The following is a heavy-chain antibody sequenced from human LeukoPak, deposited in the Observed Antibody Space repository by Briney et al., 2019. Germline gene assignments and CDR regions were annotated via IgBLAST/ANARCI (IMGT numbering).Heavy chain of an antibody. CDR1: GFTFNQHS. CDR2: IRPDGSAV. CDR3: ARFGLPYSIDL. Sequence: GGSLRLSCIASGFTFNQHSMSWVRQAPVKGLEWVASIRPDGSAVFYVDSVKGRYTFSRDNAKNSLDLQMNSLRAEDTAVYYCARFGLPYSIDLWGQGTMVTVSS. V-gene: IGHV3-7*01. J-gene: IGHJ6*02. D-gene: IGHD3/OR15-3a*01.